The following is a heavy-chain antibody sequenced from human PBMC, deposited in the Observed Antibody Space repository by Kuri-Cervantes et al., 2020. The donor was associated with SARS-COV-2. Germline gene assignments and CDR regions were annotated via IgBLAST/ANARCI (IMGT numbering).Heavy chain of an antibody. CDR2: ISSSSSYI. V-gene: IGHV3-21*01. CDR3: ARKGADY. Sequence: GESLKISCAASGFTFSSSAMSWVRQAPGKGLEWVSSISSSSSYISYADSVKGRFTISRDNAKNSLYLQMNSLRAEDTAVYYCARKGADYWGQGTLVTVSS. CDR1: GFTFSSSA. D-gene: IGHD3-16*01. J-gene: IGHJ4*02.